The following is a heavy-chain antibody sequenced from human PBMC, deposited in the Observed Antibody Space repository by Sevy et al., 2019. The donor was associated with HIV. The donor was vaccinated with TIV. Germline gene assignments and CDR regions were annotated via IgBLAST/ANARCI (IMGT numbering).Heavy chain of an antibody. CDR1: GYTFTSYD. CDR2: MNPNSGNT. D-gene: IGHD1-1*01. CDR3: XXXXXGXYDHYFDP. Sequence: ASVKVSCKASGYTFTSYDINWVRQATGQGLEWMGWMNPNSGNTGYAQKFQGRVTMTRNTSISTAYMELSSLRSEDTXXXXXXXXXXGXYDHYFDPWGQGTLVTVSS. V-gene: IGHV1-8*01. J-gene: IGHJ4*02.